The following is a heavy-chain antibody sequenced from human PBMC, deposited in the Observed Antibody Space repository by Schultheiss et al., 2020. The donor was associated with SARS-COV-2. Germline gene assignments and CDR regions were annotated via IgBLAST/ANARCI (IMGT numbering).Heavy chain of an antibody. V-gene: IGHV3-23*05. D-gene: IGHD1-14*01. CDR1: GFTFSSYA. CDR3: AKAGHFAPPYDY. J-gene: IGHJ4*02. CDR2: IYSGGST. Sequence: GGSLRLSCAASGFTFSSYAMSWVRQAPGKGLEWVSAIYSGGSTYYADSVKGRFTISRDNSKNTLYLQMNSLRAEDTAVYYCAKAGHFAPPYDYWGQGTLVTVSS.